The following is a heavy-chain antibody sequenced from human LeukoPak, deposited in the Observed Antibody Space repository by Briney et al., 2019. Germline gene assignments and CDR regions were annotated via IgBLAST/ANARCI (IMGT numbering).Heavy chain of an antibody. CDR1: GFNFDDYV. Sequence: GGSLRLSCAASGFNFDDYVMSWVRQAPGKGLEWVSSISSSSSYIYYADSVKGRFTISRDNAKNSLYLQMNSLRAEDTAVYYCARVGYCSGGSCYYFDYWGQGTLVTVSS. CDR3: ARVGYCSGGSCYYFDY. CDR2: ISSSSSYI. D-gene: IGHD2-15*01. V-gene: IGHV3-21*01. J-gene: IGHJ4*02.